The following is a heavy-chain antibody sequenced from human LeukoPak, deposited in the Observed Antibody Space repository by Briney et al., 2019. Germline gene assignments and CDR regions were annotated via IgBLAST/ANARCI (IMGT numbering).Heavy chain of an antibody. CDR1: GFAFSSHE. CDR3: AREYMIT. V-gene: IGHV3-48*03. CDR2: ISDVGTTI. D-gene: IGHD3-16*01. J-gene: IGHJ3*01. Sequence: PGGSLRLSCAASGFAFSSHEMNWVRQAAGKGLEWVSYISDVGTTIYYADSVKGRFTISRDNAKNSLYLQMNSLRAEDTAVYYCAREYMITWGQGTMVTVSS.